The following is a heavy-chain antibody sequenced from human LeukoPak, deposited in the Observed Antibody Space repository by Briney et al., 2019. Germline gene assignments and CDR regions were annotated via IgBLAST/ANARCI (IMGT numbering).Heavy chain of an antibody. V-gene: IGHV4-34*01. J-gene: IGHJ5*02. CDR1: GGSFSGYF. CDR2: INHSGST. Sequence: PSEALSLTCAVYGGSFSGYFWSWIRQPPGKGLEWIGEINHSGSTNYNPSLKSRVTISVDTSKNQFSLKLNSVTAADTAVYYCASRYCSGGSCFDCGNWFDPWGQGTLVTVSS. CDR3: ASRYCSGGSCFDCGNWFDP. D-gene: IGHD2-15*01.